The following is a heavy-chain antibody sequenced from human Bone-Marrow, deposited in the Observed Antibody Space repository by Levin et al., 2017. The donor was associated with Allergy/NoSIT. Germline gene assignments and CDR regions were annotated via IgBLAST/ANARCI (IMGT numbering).Heavy chain of an antibody. V-gene: IGHV4-39*01. Sequence: MPSETLSLTCTVSGGSVSSSKYYWGWIRQPPGMGLEWIGSFYFTGTTYYNPSLKSRLTISVDTSKNQFSLTMTSVTAADTAVYYCVRHAASSVWYWFDSWGQGTLVTVSS. J-gene: IGHJ5*01. CDR3: VRHAASSVWYWFDS. CDR2: FYFTGTT. D-gene: IGHD6-19*01. CDR1: GGSVSSSKYY.